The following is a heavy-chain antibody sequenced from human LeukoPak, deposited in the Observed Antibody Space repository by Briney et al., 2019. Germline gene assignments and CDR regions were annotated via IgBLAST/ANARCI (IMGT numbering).Heavy chain of an antibody. J-gene: IGHJ5*02. CDR2: TYYRSKWYT. CDR3: ARGPKTGWFDR. V-gene: IGHV6-1*01. CDR1: GDSISSTSTA. Sequence: SQTLSLTCAISGDSISSTSTAWHLIRQSPSRGLEWLGRTYYRSKWYTDYAESVKSRLVINPDTSKNEFSLQMTSVTSSDTAIYFCARGPKTGWFDRWGQGTLVTVSS. D-gene: IGHD3-9*01.